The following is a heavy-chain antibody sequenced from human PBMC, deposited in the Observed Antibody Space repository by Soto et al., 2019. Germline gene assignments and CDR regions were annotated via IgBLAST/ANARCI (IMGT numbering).Heavy chain of an antibody. Sequence: EVQLVESGGGLVQPGGSLRLSCAASGFTFSSYWMSWVRQAPGKGLEWVANIKKDGSEKYYVDSVKGRFTISRDNAKNSLYLQMNSLRAEDTAVYYCARPPPLISYGLGAFDIWGQGTMVTVSS. V-gene: IGHV3-7*03. J-gene: IGHJ3*02. CDR1: GFTFSSYW. CDR3: ARPPPLISYGLGAFDI. CDR2: IKKDGSEK. D-gene: IGHD5-18*01.